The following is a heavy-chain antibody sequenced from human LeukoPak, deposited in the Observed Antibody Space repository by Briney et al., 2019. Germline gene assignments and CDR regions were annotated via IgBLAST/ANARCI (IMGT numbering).Heavy chain of an antibody. J-gene: IGHJ5*02. Sequence: ASVKVSCKASGYTFTGYYMHCVRQAPGQGLEWMGWINPNSGGTNYAQKFQGRVTMTRDTSISTAYMELSRLRSDDTAVYYCARAGVSGSGWFDPWGQGTLVTVSS. D-gene: IGHD5-12*01. CDR2: INPNSGGT. CDR3: ARAGVSGSGWFDP. CDR1: GYTFTGYY. V-gene: IGHV1-2*02.